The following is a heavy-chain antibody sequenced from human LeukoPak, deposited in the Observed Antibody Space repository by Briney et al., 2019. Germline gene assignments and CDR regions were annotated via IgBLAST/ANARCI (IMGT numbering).Heavy chain of an antibody. J-gene: IGHJ6*02. CDR2: ISYDESNK. D-gene: IGHD3-3*01. V-gene: IGHV3-30*03. Sequence: GGSLRLSCAASGFTFSSSAMHWVRQAPGKGLEWVAVISYDESNKYYADSVKGRFTIPRDNSKNTLYLQMNSLRAEDTAVYYCARGTDTKPFWSGYWVDVWGQGTTVTVSS. CDR1: GFTFSSSA. CDR3: ARGTDTKPFWSGYWVDV.